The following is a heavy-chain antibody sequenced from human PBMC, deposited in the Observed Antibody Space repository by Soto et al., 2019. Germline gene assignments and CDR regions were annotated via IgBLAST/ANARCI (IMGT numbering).Heavy chain of an antibody. V-gene: IGHV1-46*01. CDR3: ARDLAAGDL. J-gene: IGHJ4*02. CDR2: INPASGST. CDR1: GYTFTHYY. D-gene: IGHD6-13*01. Sequence: QVQLVQSGAEVKKPGASVKVSCRTSGYTFTHYYIHWVRQAPGQGLEWLGIINPASGSTNYAQDFQGSVASTTDTSTTTGYMELSGLSAENTAIFYCARDLAAGDLWGEGTLVTVSS.